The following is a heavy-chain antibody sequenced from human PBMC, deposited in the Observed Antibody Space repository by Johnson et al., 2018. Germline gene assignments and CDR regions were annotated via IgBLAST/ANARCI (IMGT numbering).Heavy chain of an antibody. CDR2: ISYDGRNK. CDR1: GFTFSSYD. D-gene: IGHD6-13*01. J-gene: IGHJ3*02. CDR3: AKVSEVRNRSRWRDAFDI. V-gene: IGHV3-30*18. Sequence: QVQLVESGGGVVQPGRSLRLSCAASGFTFSSYDMHWVRQAPGKGLEWVADISYDGRNKNYADSVKGRFAISRDYSKNTLYVQRDSLQAEDTAVYYCAKVSEVRNRSRWRDAFDIWGPGTMVTVSS.